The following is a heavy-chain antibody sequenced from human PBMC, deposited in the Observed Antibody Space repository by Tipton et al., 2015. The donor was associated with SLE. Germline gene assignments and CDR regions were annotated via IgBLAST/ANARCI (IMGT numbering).Heavy chain of an antibody. D-gene: IGHD3-3*01. V-gene: IGHV3-23*01. CDR3: AKDGVADAFDI. Sequence: SLRLSCAASGFTFSSYGMHWVRQAPGKGLEWVSAISGSGGSTYYADSVKGRFTISRDNSKNTLYLQMNSLRAEDAAVYYCAKDGVADAFDIWGQGTMVTVSS. J-gene: IGHJ3*02. CDR1: GFTFSSYG. CDR2: ISGSGGST.